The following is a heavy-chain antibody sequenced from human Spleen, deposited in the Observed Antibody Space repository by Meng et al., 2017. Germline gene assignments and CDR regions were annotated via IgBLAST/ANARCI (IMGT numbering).Heavy chain of an antibody. CDR3: ASLAVAVFLFYFRLDY. D-gene: IGHD6-19*01. CDR2: IKQDGSEK. J-gene: IGHJ4*02. Sequence: GESLKISCAASGFTFSSYWMSWVRQAPGKGLEWVANIKQDGSEKYYVDSVKGRFTISRDNAKNSLYLQMNSLRAQDTAVYYCASLAVAVFLFYFRLDYWGQGTLVTVSS. V-gene: IGHV3-7*01. CDR1: GFTFSSYW.